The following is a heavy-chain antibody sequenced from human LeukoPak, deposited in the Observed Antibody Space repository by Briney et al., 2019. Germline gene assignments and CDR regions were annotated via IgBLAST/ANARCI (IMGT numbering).Heavy chain of an antibody. J-gene: IGHJ6*02. V-gene: IGHV3-20*04. CDR3: ARDQVVPAAMMDYYYGMDV. Sequence: TGGSLRLSCAASGFSFEDYGMSWVRQVPGKGLEWVSAISGSGGSTYYADSVKGRFTISRDNAKNSLYLQMNSLRAEDTAVYYCARDQVVPAAMMDYYYGMDVWGQGTTVTVSS. CDR2: ISGSGGST. CDR1: GFSFEDYG. D-gene: IGHD2-2*01.